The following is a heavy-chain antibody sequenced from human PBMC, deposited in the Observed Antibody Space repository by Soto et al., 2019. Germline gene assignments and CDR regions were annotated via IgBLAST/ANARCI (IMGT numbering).Heavy chain of an antibody. J-gene: IGHJ5*02. CDR1: GFSLSTIGLS. CDR2: IYWDDDK. D-gene: IGHD3-22*01. V-gene: IGHV2-5*02. Sequence: QITLKESGPTLVKPTETLTLTCTFSGFSLSTIGLSVGWIRQPPGKALEWLALIYWDDDKRYNPSLESRLTITKDTTKNQVVLTMTNMDLVDTATYHCARMRKEDSSCYCYTWFDPWGQGTLVTVAS. CDR3: ARMRKEDSSCYCYTWFDP.